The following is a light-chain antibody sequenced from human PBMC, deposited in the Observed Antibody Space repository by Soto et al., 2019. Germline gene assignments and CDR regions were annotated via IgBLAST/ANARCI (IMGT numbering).Light chain of an antibody. J-gene: IGKJ1*01. Sequence: EIVMTQSPATLSVSPGERATRSCRASQSVSSNLAWYQQKPGQAPRLLIYGASTRATGIPARFSGSGSGTEFTLTISSLQSEDFAVYYCQQYNSWPPGTFGQGTKVDIK. CDR3: QQYNSWPPGT. CDR1: QSVSSN. CDR2: GAS. V-gene: IGKV3-15*01.